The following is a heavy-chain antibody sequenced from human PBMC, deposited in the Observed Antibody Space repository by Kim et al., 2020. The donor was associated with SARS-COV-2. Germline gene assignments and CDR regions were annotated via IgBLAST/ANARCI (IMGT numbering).Heavy chain of an antibody. Sequence: GGSLRLSCAASGVTFSSYAMHWVRQAPGKGLEWVAVISYDGSNKYYADSVKGRFTISRDTSKTTLYLQMNILRAEATAVYYCARDFVSGWVGAFDYWVQG. J-gene: IGHJ4*02. CDR2: ISYDGSNK. CDR1: GVTFSSYA. D-gene: IGHD6-19*01. V-gene: IGHV3-30*04. CDR3: ARDFVSGWVGAFDY.